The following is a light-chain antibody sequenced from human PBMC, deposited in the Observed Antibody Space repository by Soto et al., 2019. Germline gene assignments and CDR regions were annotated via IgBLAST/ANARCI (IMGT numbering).Light chain of an antibody. CDR3: AAWYDSLNGYV. J-gene: IGLJ1*01. V-gene: IGLV1-44*01. Sequence: QSVLTQPPSASGTPGQRVTISCSGSSSNIGSNTVNWYQQLPGTAPKLLIYSNNQRPSGVPDRFSGSKSGTSASLAISGLQSEDEADYYCAAWYDSLNGYVFGTATKVTVL. CDR1: SSNIGSNT. CDR2: SNN.